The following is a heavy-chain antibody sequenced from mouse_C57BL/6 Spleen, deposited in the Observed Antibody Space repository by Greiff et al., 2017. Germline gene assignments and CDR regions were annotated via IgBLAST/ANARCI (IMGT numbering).Heavy chain of an antibody. CDR3: ARSDYDYAMDY. CDR1: GYTFTSSW. Sequence: VQLQQPGAELVKPGASVKLSCKASGYTFTSSWLHWVQQRPGRGLEWIGWISPYSGGTKYNEKFKSKATLTVDKPSSTAYMQLSSLTSADSAVYYCARSDYDYAMDYWGQGTSVTVSS. J-gene: IGHJ4*01. CDR2: ISPYSGGT. D-gene: IGHD2-4*01. V-gene: IGHV1-72*01.